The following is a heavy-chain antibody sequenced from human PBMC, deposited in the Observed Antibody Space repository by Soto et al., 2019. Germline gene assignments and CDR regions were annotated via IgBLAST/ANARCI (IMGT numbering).Heavy chain of an antibody. CDR2: MRNKADAYTT. CDR3: ARDEHAFDK. CDR1: GFNFSDHY. Sequence: EEQLVESGGGLVQPGGSLRLSCGASGFNFSDHYMAWLRQAPGKGLEWVGQMRNKADAYTTEYAASVKGRFTISREESQKPLFLQMNSLRTEDTAVYYCARDEHAFDKWGQGTMVTVSS. J-gene: IGHJ3*02. V-gene: IGHV3-72*01.